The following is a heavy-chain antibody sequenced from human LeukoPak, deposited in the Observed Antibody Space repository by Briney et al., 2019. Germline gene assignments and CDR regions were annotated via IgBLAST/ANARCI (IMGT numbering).Heavy chain of an antibody. CDR1: GYTFTGYY. D-gene: IGHD5-12*01. V-gene: IGHV1-2*02. Sequence: GASVKVSCKASGYTFTGYYMHWVRQAPGQGLEWMGWINPNSGGTNYAQKFQGRVTMTRDTSISTAYMELSRLRSDDTAVYYCASLAGYSGYDLDYWGQGTLVTVSS. CDR2: INPNSGGT. J-gene: IGHJ4*02. CDR3: ASLAGYSGYDLDY.